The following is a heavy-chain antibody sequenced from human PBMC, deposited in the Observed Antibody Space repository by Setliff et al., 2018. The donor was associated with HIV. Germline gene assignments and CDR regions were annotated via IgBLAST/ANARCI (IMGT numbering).Heavy chain of an antibody. V-gene: IGHV3-7*03. Sequence: GGSLRLSCADSGVTFSSNWMTWVRQAPGKGLEWVANIKQGGNEKFYVDTVKGRFTISRDDAESSLYLQMNSLRAEDTAVYYCATYGGGHGYNPFDYWGQGTLVTVSS. CDR2: IKQGGNEK. J-gene: IGHJ4*02. D-gene: IGHD4-17*01. CDR3: ATYGGGHGYNPFDY. CDR1: GVTFSSNW.